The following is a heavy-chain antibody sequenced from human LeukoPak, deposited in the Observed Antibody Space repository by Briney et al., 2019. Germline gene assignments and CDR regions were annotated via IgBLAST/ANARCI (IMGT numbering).Heavy chain of an antibody. CDR2: ISAYNGNT. CDR1: GYTFTGYY. Sequence: ASVKVSCKASGYTFTGYYMHWVRQAPGQGLEWMGWISAYNGNTNYAQKLQGRVTMTTDTSTSTAYMELRSLRSDDTAVYYCARDYDFWSGFYYYYYYMDVWGKGTTVTVSS. V-gene: IGHV1-18*04. CDR3: ARDYDFWSGFYYYYYYMDV. J-gene: IGHJ6*03. D-gene: IGHD3-3*01.